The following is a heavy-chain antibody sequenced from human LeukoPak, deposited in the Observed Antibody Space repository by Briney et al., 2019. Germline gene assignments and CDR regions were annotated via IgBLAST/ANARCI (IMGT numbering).Heavy chain of an antibody. CDR2: IYSVGSRT. Sequence: GGSLRLSCAASVFTFSSLAMHSVRRAPGKVLDYILCIYSVGSRTYYEGSVKGRLTLYRDKYKNKLSFEMRSLRVEERSVYYCVKSPGSGWLVWGQGTLLTVSS. CDR3: VKSPGSGWLV. D-gene: IGHD6-19*01. V-gene: IGHV3-64D*06. CDR1: VFTFSSLA. J-gene: IGHJ1*01.